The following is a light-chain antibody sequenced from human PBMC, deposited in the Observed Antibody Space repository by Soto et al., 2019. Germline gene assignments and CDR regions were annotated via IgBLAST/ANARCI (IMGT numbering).Light chain of an antibody. J-gene: IGKJ1*01. Sequence: GDRVTITCRASQYINNWIAWYQQKPGKAPKFLIYYASTLERGVPSRFSGSGFGTEFSLTISSLQTDDFGSYYCHHQRTFGQGTKVEMK. CDR3: HHQRT. V-gene: IGKV1-5*01. CDR2: YAS. CDR1: QYINNW.